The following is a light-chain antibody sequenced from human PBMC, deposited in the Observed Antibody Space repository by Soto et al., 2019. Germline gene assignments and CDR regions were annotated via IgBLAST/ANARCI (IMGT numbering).Light chain of an antibody. CDR1: QGIRND. Sequence: AIQMTQSPSSLSASVGDRVTITCRASQGIRNDVGWYQQKPGKAPKLLIYAASTLQTGVPSRFSGSGSGTDFTLTISSLQPEDCATYYCLQDANYPWTFGQGNKVEI. CDR2: AAS. J-gene: IGKJ1*01. CDR3: LQDANYPWT. V-gene: IGKV1-6*01.